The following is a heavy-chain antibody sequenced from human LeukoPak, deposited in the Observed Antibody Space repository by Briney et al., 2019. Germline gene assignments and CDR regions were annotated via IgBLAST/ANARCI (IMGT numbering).Heavy chain of an antibody. CDR1: GGSMSSDSYY. Sequence: SETLSLTCTVSGGSMSSDSYYWSWIRQPAGKGLEWIGRIYSSGGTKYNPSLKSRVTTSIDTSKNQFSLKLSSVTAADTAVYYCARVHYGDYADWFDPWGQGTLVTVSS. D-gene: IGHD4-17*01. V-gene: IGHV4-61*02. CDR3: ARVHYGDYADWFDP. CDR2: IYSSGGT. J-gene: IGHJ5*02.